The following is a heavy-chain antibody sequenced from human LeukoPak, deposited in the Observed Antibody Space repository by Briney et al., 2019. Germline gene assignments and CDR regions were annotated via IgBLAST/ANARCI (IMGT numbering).Heavy chain of an antibody. Sequence: PSETLSLTCSIFGDSINKSAFYWGWIRQPPGKGLEWIGYIYYSGSTNYNPSLKSRVTMSVDTSKNQFSLKLSSVTAADTAVYYCARVSGGTYPDYWGQGTLVTVSP. J-gene: IGHJ4*02. V-gene: IGHV4-61*08. D-gene: IGHD1-26*01. CDR3: ARVSGGTYPDY. CDR1: GDSINKSAFY. CDR2: IYYSGST.